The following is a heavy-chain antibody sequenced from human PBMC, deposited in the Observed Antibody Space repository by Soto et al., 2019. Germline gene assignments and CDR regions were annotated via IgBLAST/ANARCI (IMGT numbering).Heavy chain of an antibody. CDR1: GGSIRNYY. J-gene: IGHJ3*02. Sequence: AETLSLTFTVPGGSIRNYYWSWIRQPPGKGLEWIGYIYYSGSTNYNPSLKSRVTISVDTSKNQFSLKLSSVTAADTAVYYCARNNRDAFDIWGQGTMVTVSS. CDR2: IYYSGST. V-gene: IGHV4-59*01. CDR3: ARNNRDAFDI.